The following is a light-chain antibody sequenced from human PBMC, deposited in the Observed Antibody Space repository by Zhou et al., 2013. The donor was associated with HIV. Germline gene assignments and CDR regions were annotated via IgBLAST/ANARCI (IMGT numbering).Light chain of an antibody. CDR2: LAS. CDR1: QDISKY. V-gene: IGKV1-39*01. J-gene: IGKJ3*01. CDR3: QQSYSTPT. Sequence: DIQMTQSPSSLSASVGDRVTFTCQASQDISKYLNWYQQKPGKVPKLLIHLASTLLSGVPSRFSGSVSGTDFTLTISSLQPEDFATYYCQQSYSTPTFGPGTKVDIK.